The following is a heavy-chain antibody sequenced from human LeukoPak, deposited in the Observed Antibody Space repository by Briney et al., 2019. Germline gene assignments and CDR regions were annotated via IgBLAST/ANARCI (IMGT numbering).Heavy chain of an antibody. CDR2: INPNSGGT. J-gene: IGHJ6*02. CDR1: GYTFTGYY. Sequence: GASVKVSCKASGYTFTGYYMHWVRQAPGQGLEWMGWINPNSGGTNYAQKFQGWVTMTRDTSISTAYMELSRLRSDDTAVYYCARDVPYYDFWSGYFGSNGGYGMDVWGQGTTVTVSS. CDR3: ARDVPYYDFWSGYFGSNGGYGMDV. D-gene: IGHD3-3*01. V-gene: IGHV1-2*04.